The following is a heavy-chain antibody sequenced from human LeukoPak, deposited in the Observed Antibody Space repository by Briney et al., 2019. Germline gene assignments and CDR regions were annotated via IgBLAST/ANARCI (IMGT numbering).Heavy chain of an antibody. CDR2: TSSDLNVK. CDR1: GFTFRNYV. CDR3: AREGYYGSGSPPSLYFDY. Sequence: GGSLRLSCAASGFTFRNYVIHWVRQAPGKGLEWVAVTSSDLNVKLYADSVKGRFTISRDNSRSTLYLQMNSLSPEDTAIYYCAREGYYGSGSPPSLYFDYWGQGTLVTVSS. J-gene: IGHJ4*02. V-gene: IGHV3-30-3*01. D-gene: IGHD3-10*01.